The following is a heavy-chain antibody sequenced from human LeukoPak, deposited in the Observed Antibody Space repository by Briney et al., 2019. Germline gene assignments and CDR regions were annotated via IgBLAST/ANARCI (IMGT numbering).Heavy chain of an antibody. J-gene: IGHJ4*02. CDR1: GASIGGGTYY. CDR2: IYYTGST. Sequence: SETLSLTCSVSGASIGGGTYYWGWIRQPPGKGLEWIGSIYYTGSTYDNPSLKSRVTISVDMSKNQFSLKLSSVTAADTAVYYCARRGGSGRAFDYWGQGTLVTVSS. CDR3: ARRGGSGRAFDY. D-gene: IGHD1-26*01. V-gene: IGHV4-39*01.